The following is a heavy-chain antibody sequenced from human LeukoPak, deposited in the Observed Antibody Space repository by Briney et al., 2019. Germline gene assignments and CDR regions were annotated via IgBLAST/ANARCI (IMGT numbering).Heavy chain of an antibody. Sequence: GGSLRLSCAASGFTFSSYEMNWVRQAPGKGLEWVSYLTSSGSTIYYADSVKGRFTISRDNAKNSLYLQMNSLRAEDKAVYYCARGAAGGCPDYWGQGTLVTVSS. V-gene: IGHV3-48*03. CDR3: ARGAAGGCPDY. D-gene: IGHD3-16*01. J-gene: IGHJ4*02. CDR2: LTSSGSTI. CDR1: GFTFSSYE.